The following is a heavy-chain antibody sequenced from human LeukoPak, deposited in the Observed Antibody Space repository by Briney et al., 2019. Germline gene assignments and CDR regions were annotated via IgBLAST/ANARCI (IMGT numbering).Heavy chain of an antibody. J-gene: IGHJ6*03. V-gene: IGHV3-74*01. Sequence: GGSLRLSCAASGFTFSTYWMHWVRQAPGKGLVWVSRINTDGSRTTYPDFVKGRFTISRDNAKNSLYLQMNSLRAEDTALYYCARGGYYYYYMDVWGKGTTVTVSS. CDR1: GFTFSTYW. CDR2: INTDGSRT. CDR3: ARGGYYYYYMDV.